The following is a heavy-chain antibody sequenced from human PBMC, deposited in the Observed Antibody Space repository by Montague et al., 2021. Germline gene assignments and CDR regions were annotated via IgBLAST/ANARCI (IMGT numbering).Heavy chain of an antibody. CDR2: VYHTGST. Sequence: LSLIYAVSGDSINTPNWWTWVRQFPGKGLEWIREVYHTGSTNYKPSLKSRVTLSVAKSKNQFSLKMTSVTAADTAIYYCARRGGYSARQYSGWDVWGQGSTVTVSS. CDR3: ARRGGYSARQYSGWDV. J-gene: IGHJ6*02. V-gene: IGHV4-4*02. CDR1: GDSINTPNW. D-gene: IGHD2-15*01.